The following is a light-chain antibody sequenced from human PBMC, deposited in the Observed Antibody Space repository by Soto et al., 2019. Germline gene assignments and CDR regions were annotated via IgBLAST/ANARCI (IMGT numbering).Light chain of an antibody. Sequence: EIVLTQSPGTLSLSPGERATLSCRASQSVASNYLAWYQQKPGQAPRLLIYGASSRATGIPDRFRGSGSVTEFTLTISRLEPEDFAVYYCQQFGNSVTFGGGTKVEIK. J-gene: IGKJ4*01. CDR3: QQFGNSVT. CDR2: GAS. V-gene: IGKV3-20*01. CDR1: QSVASNY.